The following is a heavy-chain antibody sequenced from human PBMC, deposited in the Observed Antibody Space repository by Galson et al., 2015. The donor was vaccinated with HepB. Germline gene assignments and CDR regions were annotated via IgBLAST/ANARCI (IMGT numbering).Heavy chain of an antibody. J-gene: IGHJ4*02. Sequence: QSGAEVKKPGESLKISCKGSGYSFTSYWIGWVRQMPGKGLEWMGIIYPGDSDTRYSPSFQGQVTISADKSISTAYLQWSSLKASDTAMYYCATYGGPPNPTAPAYYFDYWGQGTLVTVSS. CDR2: IYPGDSDT. D-gene: IGHD4-17*01. CDR1: GYSFTSYW. V-gene: IGHV5-51*01. CDR3: ATYGGPPNPTAPAYYFDY.